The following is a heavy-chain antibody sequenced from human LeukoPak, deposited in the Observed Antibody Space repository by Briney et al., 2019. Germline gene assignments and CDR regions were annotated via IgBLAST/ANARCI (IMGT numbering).Heavy chain of an antibody. Sequence: PSETLSLTCTVSGGSISSYYWSWIRQPPGKGLEWIGYIYYSGSTNYNPSLKSRVTISVDTSKNQFSLKLSSVTAADTAVYYCARSDSSGYYYVVFDYWGQGTLVTVPS. V-gene: IGHV4-59*01. D-gene: IGHD3-22*01. CDR1: GGSISSYY. CDR3: ARSDSSGYYYVVFDY. CDR2: IYYSGST. J-gene: IGHJ4*02.